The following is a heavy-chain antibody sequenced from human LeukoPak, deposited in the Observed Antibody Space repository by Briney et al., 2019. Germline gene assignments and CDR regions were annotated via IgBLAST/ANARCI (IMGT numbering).Heavy chain of an antibody. CDR2: ISAYNGNT. CDR3: ARDQGSGWSLDY. V-gene: IGHV1-18*01. D-gene: IGHD6-19*01. CDR1: GYTFTSYG. J-gene: IGHJ4*02. Sequence: ASVKVSCKASGYTFTSYGISWVRQAPGQGLEWMGWISAYNGNTNYAQKLQGRVTMTTDTSASTAYMELSSLRSEDTAVYYCARDQGSGWSLDYWGQGTLVTVSS.